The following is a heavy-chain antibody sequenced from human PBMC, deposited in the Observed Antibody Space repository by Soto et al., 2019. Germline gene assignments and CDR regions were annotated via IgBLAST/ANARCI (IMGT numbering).Heavy chain of an antibody. D-gene: IGHD3-22*01. CDR1: GFTFSSYA. J-gene: IGHJ4*02. CDR3: AKKRIVVVTGVCDY. Sequence: QVQLVESGGGVVQPGRSLRLSCAASGFTFSSYAMHWVRQAPGKGLEWVAVISYDGSNKYYADSVKGRFTISRDNSKNTLYLQMNSLRAEDTAVYYCAKKRIVVVTGVCDYWGQGTLVTVSS. CDR2: ISYDGSNK. V-gene: IGHV3-30-3*02.